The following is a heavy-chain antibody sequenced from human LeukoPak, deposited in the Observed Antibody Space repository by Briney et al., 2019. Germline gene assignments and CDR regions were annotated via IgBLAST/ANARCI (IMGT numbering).Heavy chain of an antibody. Sequence: SETLSLTCTVSGGSISSYYWSWIRQPPGKGLEWIGYIYYSGSTNYNPSLKSRVTISVDTSKNQFSLKLSSVTAADTAVYYCARTYCSSTSCYRGWFDPWGQGTLVTVSS. CDR1: GGSISSYY. V-gene: IGHV4-59*01. CDR3: ARTYCSSTSCYRGWFDP. J-gene: IGHJ5*02. CDR2: IYYSGST. D-gene: IGHD2-2*01.